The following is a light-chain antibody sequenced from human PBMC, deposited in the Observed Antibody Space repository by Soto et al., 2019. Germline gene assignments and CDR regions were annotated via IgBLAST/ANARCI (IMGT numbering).Light chain of an antibody. CDR2: DVS. CDR1: TSDVGGYNY. CDR3: SSYTASLTVV. Sequence: QSALTQPASVSGSPGQSITISCTGTTSDVGGYNYVSWYQQNPGKVPRLIIYDVSNRPSGVSNRFSGSKSGNTASLTISGLQAEDEADYYCSSYTASLTVVFGGGTKLTVL. V-gene: IGLV2-14*01. J-gene: IGLJ2*01.